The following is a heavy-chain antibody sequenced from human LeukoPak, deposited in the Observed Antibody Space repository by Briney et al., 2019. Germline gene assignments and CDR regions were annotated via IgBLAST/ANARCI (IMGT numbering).Heavy chain of an antibody. CDR1: GFTVSSNY. D-gene: IGHD2-2*01. CDR3: AQEDSYCSSTSCYYDY. Sequence: GGCLRLSCTASGFTVSSNYESWVREAPGKGLEWVSVIYSGGSTYYADSVKGRFSISRDNSKNTLYLQMNSLRAEDTAVYYCAQEDSYCSSTSCYYDYWGQGTLVTVSS. CDR2: IYSGGST. V-gene: IGHV3-53*01. J-gene: IGHJ4*02.